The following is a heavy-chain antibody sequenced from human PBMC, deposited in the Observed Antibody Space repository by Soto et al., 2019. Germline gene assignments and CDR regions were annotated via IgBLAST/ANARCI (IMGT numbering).Heavy chain of an antibody. CDR1: GYSFTSYW. D-gene: IGHD3-22*01. Sequence: GEALKISWKGSGYSFTSYWIGWVRQMPGKGLEWMGIIYPGDSDTRYSPSFQGQVTISADKSISTAYLQWSSLKASDTAMYYCARHWGTKTYYYDSSGPQEIWGQGTMVTVSS. V-gene: IGHV5-51*01. CDR3: ARHWGTKTYYYDSSGPQEI. J-gene: IGHJ3*02. CDR2: IYPGDSDT.